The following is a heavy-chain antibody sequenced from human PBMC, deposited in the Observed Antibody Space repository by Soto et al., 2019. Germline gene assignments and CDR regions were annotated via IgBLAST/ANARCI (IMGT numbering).Heavy chain of an antibody. J-gene: IGHJ6*02. CDR1: EYTFIGFH. CDR2: INPKSGDT. Sequence: ASVKVSCKASEYTFIGFHLHWVRQAPGQGLEWMGWINPKSGDTKYAQKFQGRVTLTRDTSISTGYMELSRLESNDTAVYYCAKGLRTVGHCTGGSCYDGMDVWGQGTTVTVSS. CDR3: AKGLRTVGHCTGGSCYDGMDV. D-gene: IGHD2-15*01. V-gene: IGHV1-2*02.